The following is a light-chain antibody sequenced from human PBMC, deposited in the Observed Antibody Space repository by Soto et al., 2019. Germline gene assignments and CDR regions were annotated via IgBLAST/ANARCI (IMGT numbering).Light chain of an antibody. CDR1: QTISNW. CDR3: QRGFT. J-gene: IGKJ3*01. Sequence: DIQMTQSPSTLSASVGDRVTITCRASQTISNWLAWYQQKPGKAPRLLIYDASTLESGVPSRFSGSGSGTEFTLTISSLQPDDFATYYCQRGFTFGPGTKVDI. CDR2: DAS. V-gene: IGKV1-5*01.